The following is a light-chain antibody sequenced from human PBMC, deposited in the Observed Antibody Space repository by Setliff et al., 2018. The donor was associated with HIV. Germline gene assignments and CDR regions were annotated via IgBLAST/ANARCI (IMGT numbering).Light chain of an antibody. CDR3: CSYADSGTYL. J-gene: IGLJ1*01. CDR2: EVN. CDR1: SSDVGGYRL. Sequence: QSALTQPASVSGSPGQSITISCTGTSSDVGGYRLVSWYQQHPGKAPKLIISEVNKRPSGVSNRFSGSKSGTSASLTISGLQAEDEADYYCCSYADSGTYLVGTGTKV. V-gene: IGLV2-23*02.